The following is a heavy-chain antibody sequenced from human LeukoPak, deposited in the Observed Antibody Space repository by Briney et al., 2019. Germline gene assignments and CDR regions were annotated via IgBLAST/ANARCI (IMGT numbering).Heavy chain of an antibody. D-gene: IGHD2-21*02. Sequence: GGSLRLSCAASGFIISDNYMRWIRQTPGKGPEWITYISSSGRSIYYAGSVKGRFTISRDNAQNSVHLQMNSLRAEDTAVYYCARGSVTSLRHFDYWGQGALVTVSS. CDR2: ISSSGRSI. J-gene: IGHJ4*02. CDR3: ARGSVTSLRHFDY. V-gene: IGHV3-11*01. CDR1: GFIISDNY.